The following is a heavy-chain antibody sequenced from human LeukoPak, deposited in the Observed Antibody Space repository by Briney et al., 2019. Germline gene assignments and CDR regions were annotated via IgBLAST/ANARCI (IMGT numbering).Heavy chain of an antibody. CDR2: ISSSSSTI. CDR3: ARDNGARDRGGITIFGVALGAFDI. CDR1: GFTFSSYS. Sequence: PGGSLRLSCAASGFTFSSYSMNWVRQAPGKGLEWVSYISSSSSTIYYADSVKGRFTISRDNAKNSLYLQINSLRDEDTAVYYCARDNGARDRGGITIFGVALGAFDIWGQGTMVTVSS. V-gene: IGHV3-48*02. J-gene: IGHJ3*02. D-gene: IGHD3-3*01.